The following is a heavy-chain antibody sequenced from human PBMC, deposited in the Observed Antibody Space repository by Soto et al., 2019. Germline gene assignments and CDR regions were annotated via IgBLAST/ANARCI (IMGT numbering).Heavy chain of an antibody. Sequence: PGGSLRLSCAASGFTLSSYSMNWVRQAPGKGLDWVAYISRTSSAIYYADSVKGRLTISRDNANNLLFLQMNSLRDEDTAVYYCARDGGYSGYDIDYWGLGTLVTVSS. CDR2: ISRTSSAI. D-gene: IGHD5-12*01. J-gene: IGHJ4*02. V-gene: IGHV3-48*02. CDR1: GFTLSSYS. CDR3: ARDGGYSGYDIDY.